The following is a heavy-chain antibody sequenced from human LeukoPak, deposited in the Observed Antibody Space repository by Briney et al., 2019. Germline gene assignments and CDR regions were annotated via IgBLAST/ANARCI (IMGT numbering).Heavy chain of an antibody. J-gene: IGHJ4*02. Sequence: PGGSLRLSCAASGFTFTNYAVSWVRQAPGKGLEWVSSVSGRADYTSYADSVKGRFTIFRDTSKNTLYLQMNSLRAEDTAVYYCAKDRSAAAGNGEFDYWGQGTLVTVSS. CDR2: VSGRADYT. D-gene: IGHD6-13*01. V-gene: IGHV3-23*01. CDR3: AKDRSAAAGNGEFDY. CDR1: GFTFTNYA.